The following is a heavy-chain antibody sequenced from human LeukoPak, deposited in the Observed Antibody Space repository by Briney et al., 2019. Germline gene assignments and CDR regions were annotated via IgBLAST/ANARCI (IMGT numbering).Heavy chain of an antibody. D-gene: IGHD3-9*01. J-gene: IGHJ4*02. CDR2: ISGSGGST. CDR3: AKDYSGYYDILTGIDY. Sequence: GGSLRLSCAASGFTFSSYAMSWVRQAPGKGLESVSAISGSGGSTYYADSVKGRFTISRDNSKNTLYLQMNSLRADDTAVYYCAKDYSGYYDILTGIDYWGQGTLVTVSS. CDR1: GFTFSSYA. V-gene: IGHV3-23*01.